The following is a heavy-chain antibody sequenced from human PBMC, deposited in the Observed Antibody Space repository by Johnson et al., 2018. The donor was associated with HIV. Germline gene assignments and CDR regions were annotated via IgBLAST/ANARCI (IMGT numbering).Heavy chain of an antibody. Sequence: VQLVESGGGLVQPGGSLRLSCAASGFTFSSYWMSWVRQAPGKGLEWVANIKQDGSEKYYVDSVKGRFTISRDNAKNSLYLQMNSLRAEDTAVYYCARDRTWRQGGAFDIWGQGTMVTVSS. J-gene: IGHJ3*02. CDR1: GFTFSSYW. CDR3: ARDRTWRQGGAFDI. V-gene: IGHV3-7*05. CDR2: IKQDGSEK.